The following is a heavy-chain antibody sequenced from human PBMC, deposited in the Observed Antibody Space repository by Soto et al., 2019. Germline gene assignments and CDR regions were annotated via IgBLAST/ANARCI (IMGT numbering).Heavy chain of an antibody. CDR1: GGSISSGGYY. J-gene: IGHJ4*02. CDR3: ARGTGYYSPHFDY. CDR2: IYYSGST. D-gene: IGHD3-9*01. V-gene: IGHV4-31*03. Sequence: SETLSLTCTVSGGSISSGGYYWSWIRQHPGKGLEWIGYIYYSGSTYYNPSLKSRVTISVDTSKNQFSLKLSSVTAADTAVYYCARGTGYYSPHFDYWGQGTLVTVSS.